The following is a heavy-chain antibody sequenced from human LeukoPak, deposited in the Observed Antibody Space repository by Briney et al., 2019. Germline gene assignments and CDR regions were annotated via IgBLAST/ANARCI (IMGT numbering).Heavy chain of an antibody. D-gene: IGHD3-9*01. J-gene: IGHJ6*02. Sequence: MPSETLSLTCAVYGGSFSGYYWSWIRQPPGKGLEWIGEINHSGSTNYNPSLKSRVTISVDTSKNQFSLKLSSVTAADTAVYYCARGFGYFDWLPRRYGMDVWGQGTTVTVSS. CDR3: ARGFGYFDWLPRRYGMDV. V-gene: IGHV4-34*01. CDR1: GGSFSGYY. CDR2: INHSGST.